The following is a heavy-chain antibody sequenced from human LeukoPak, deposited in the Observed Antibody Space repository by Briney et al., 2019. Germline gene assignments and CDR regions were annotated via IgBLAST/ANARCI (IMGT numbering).Heavy chain of an antibody. V-gene: IGHV4-34*01. CDR1: GGSFSGYY. J-gene: IGHJ4*02. D-gene: IGHD3-9*01. CDR2: INHSGST. Sequence: SETLSLTCAVYGGSFSGYYWSWIRQPPGKGLEWIGEINHSGSTNYNPSLKSRVTITVEKYKNQFPLKLSSVTAADTAVYYFARLTWNYYDILTGHFDYWGQGTLVTVSS. CDR3: ARLTWNYYDILTGHFDY.